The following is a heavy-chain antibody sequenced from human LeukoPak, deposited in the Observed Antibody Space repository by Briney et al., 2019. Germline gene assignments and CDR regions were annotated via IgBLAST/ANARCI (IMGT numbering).Heavy chain of an antibody. D-gene: IGHD2-15*01. J-gene: IGHJ5*01. CDR3: ARHCIGGTCYDS. Sequence: PSETLSLTCSVSGVSISDFYWGWIRQPPGEALEWIGYIYHTGHSNYNPSLKGRVTMSVDTSKNHLSLNLTTVTAADSAIYYCARHCIGGTCYDSWGQGTLVTVSS. V-gene: IGHV4-59*08. CDR2: IYHTGHS. CDR1: GVSISDFY.